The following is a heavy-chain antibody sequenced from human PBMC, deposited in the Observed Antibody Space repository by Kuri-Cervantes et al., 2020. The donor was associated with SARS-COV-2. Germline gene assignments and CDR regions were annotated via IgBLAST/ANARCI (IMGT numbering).Heavy chain of an antibody. J-gene: IGHJ6*02. CDR3: ARELVVPAATGYYYYGMDV. CDR1: GGSISSSSYY. CDR2: IYYSGST. V-gene: IGHV4-39*07. Sequence: WETLSLTCTVSGGSISSSSYYWGWIRQPPGKGLEWIGSIYYSGSTYYNPSLKSRVTISVDTSKNQFSLKLSSVTAADTAVYYCARELVVPAATGYYYYGMDVWGQGTTVTVSS. D-gene: IGHD2-2*01.